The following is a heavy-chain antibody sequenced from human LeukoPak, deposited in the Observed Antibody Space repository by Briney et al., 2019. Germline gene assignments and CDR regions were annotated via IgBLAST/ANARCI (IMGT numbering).Heavy chain of an antibody. CDR2: INPNSGGT. J-gene: IGHJ4*02. CDR1: GYTFTGYY. D-gene: IGHD4-17*01. Sequence: ASVKVSCKASGYTFTGYYMHWVRQAPGQGLEWMGRINPNSGGTNYAQKFQGRVTMTRDTSISTAYLQWSSLKASDTAMYYCARHTEMTTVTTVFDYWGQGTLVTVSS. V-gene: IGHV1-2*06. CDR3: ARHTEMTTVTTVFDY.